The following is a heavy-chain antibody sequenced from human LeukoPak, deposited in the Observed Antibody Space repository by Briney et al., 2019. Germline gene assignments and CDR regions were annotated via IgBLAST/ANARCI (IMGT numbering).Heavy chain of an antibody. V-gene: IGHV4-39*07. CDR2: IYYSGST. CDR1: GGSISSSSYY. D-gene: IGHD3-3*01. J-gene: IGHJ4*02. CDR3: ARGPRSGMAAIASKPFDY. Sequence: SETLSLTCTVSGGSISSSSYYWGWIRQPPGKGLEWIGSIYYSGSTYYNPSLKSRVTISVDTSKNQFSLKLSSVTAADTAVYYCARGPRSGMAAIASKPFDYWGQGTLVPVSS.